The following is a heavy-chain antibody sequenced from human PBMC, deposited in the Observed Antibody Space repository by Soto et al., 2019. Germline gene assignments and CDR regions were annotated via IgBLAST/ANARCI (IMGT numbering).Heavy chain of an antibody. Sequence: XGSLRLSCSASGFTFFSSAMSWVRQAPGKGLEWVSTTTTSGAGTYYADSVKGRFTISRDNSKNTLYLQMNSLRVEDTAVYYCAKLTTYSGQGTLVTVSS. CDR3: AKLTTY. CDR2: TTTSGAGT. CDR1: GFTFFSSA. J-gene: IGHJ4*02. V-gene: IGHV3-23*01.